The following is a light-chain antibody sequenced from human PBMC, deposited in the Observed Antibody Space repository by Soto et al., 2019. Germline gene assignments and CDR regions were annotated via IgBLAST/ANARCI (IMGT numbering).Light chain of an antibody. J-gene: IGLJ1*01. CDR3: FSYTSSGTYV. V-gene: IGLV2-14*01. Sequence: QSVLTQPASVSGSPGQSITISCTGTSSDVGGYNYVSWYQQHPGKAPKLMIYEVSNRPSGDSNRFSGSKSGNTASLTISGLQAEDETDYYCFSYTSSGTYVFGTGTKVTVL. CDR1: SSDVGGYNY. CDR2: EVS.